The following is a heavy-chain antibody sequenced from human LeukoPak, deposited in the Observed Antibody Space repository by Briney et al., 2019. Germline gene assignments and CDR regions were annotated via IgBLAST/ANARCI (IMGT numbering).Heavy chain of an antibody. J-gene: IGHJ3*02. CDR3: ARGRITMVRGVTIGAFDI. V-gene: IGHV3-66*01. D-gene: IGHD3-10*01. CDR2: IYSGGST. CDR1: GFTVSSNY. Sequence: QPGGSLRLSCAASGFTVSSNYMSWARQAPGKGLEWVSVIYSGGSTYYADSVKGRFTISRDNSKNTLYLQMNSLRAEDTAVYYCARGRITMVRGVTIGAFDIWGQGTMVTVSS.